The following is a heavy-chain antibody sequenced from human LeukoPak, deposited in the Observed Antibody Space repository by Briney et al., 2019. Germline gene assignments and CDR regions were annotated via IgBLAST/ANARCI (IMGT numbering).Heavy chain of an antibody. D-gene: IGHD2-15*01. CDR2: IYPGDSDT. CDR1: GYSFTSYW. Sequence: GESLKISCKGSGYSFTSYWIGWVRQMPGKGLEWMGIIYPGDSDTRYSPSFQGQVTISADKSINTAYLQWSSLKASDTAMYYCAGPSRDCSGGSCFAYWGQGTLVTVSS. CDR3: AGPSRDCSGGSCFAY. V-gene: IGHV5-51*01. J-gene: IGHJ4*02.